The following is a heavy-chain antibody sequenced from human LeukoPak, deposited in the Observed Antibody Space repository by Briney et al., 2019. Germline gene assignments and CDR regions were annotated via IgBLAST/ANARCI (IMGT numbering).Heavy chain of an antibody. CDR2: IYYSGTT. V-gene: IGHV4-59*01. J-gene: IGHJ4*02. CDR3: ARGVYIAAAQYGY. CDR1: GGSISNYY. Sequence: ETLSLTCTVSGGSISNYYWSWIRQPPGKGLEWIGYIYYSGTTNYNPSLKSRVTVSVDTSKNQFSLKLNSVTAADTAVYYCARGVYIAAAQYGYWGQGTLVTVSS. D-gene: IGHD6-13*01.